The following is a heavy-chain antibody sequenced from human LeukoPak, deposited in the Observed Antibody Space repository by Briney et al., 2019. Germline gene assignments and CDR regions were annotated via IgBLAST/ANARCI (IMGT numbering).Heavy chain of an antibody. D-gene: IGHD6-19*01. Sequence: PGGSLRLSCAASGFTFRTFAGTWVGQAPGKGLGWVSAISGSGTSTYFADSVKGRFTISREKSKNTLYLQMKSLPTDNTAVYYCAKGDDSSAYAPYDYWGRGTLVTVSS. J-gene: IGHJ4*02. CDR3: AKGDDSSAYAPYDY. CDR1: GFTFRTFA. V-gene: IGHV3-23*01. CDR2: ISGSGTST.